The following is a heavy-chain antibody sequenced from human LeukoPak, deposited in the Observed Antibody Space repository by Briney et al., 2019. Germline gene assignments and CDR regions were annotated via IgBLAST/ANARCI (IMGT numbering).Heavy chain of an antibody. CDR1: GFTVSSNY. CDR3: ARDRSIVGSFGMDY. J-gene: IGHJ4*02. CDR2: IYSGGST. Sequence: PGGSLRLSCAASGFTVSSNYMSWVRQAPGKGLEWVSVIYSGGSTYYADSVKGRFTISRDNSKNTLYLQMNSLRAEDTAVYYCARDRSIVGSFGMDYWGQGTLVTVSS. D-gene: IGHD1-26*01. V-gene: IGHV3-66*01.